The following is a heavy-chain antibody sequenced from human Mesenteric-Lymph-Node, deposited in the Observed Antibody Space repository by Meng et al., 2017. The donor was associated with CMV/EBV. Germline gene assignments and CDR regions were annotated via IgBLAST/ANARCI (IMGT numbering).Heavy chain of an antibody. CDR3: ARGGGSYYSQNWFDP. CDR2: IYYSGST. D-gene: IGHD1-26*01. CDR1: VGSAGSGSYY. J-gene: IGHJ5*02. Sequence: VGSAGSGSYYWSWIRQPPGKGLEWIGYIYYSGSTNYNPSLESRVTISVDTSKNQFSLKLSSVTAADTAVYYCARGGGSYYSQNWFDPWGQGTLVTVSS. V-gene: IGHV4-61*01.